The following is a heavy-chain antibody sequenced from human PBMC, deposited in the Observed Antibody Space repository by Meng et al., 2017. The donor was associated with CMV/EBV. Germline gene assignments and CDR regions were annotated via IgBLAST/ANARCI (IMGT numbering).Heavy chain of an antibody. J-gene: IGHJ6*03. CDR1: GYTFTGYF. Sequence: ASVKVSCKASGYTFTGYFMHGLRQAPGQGLEWMGWINPNSGGTNPAQKFQGRVTMIRDTSISTAYMELSRMRLDDTPVYYCARDREPGAQNYHLKYYMDVWGKGTTVTVSS. D-gene: IGHD1-14*01. CDR3: ARDREPGAQNYHLKYYMDV. V-gene: IGHV1-2*02. CDR2: INPNSGGT.